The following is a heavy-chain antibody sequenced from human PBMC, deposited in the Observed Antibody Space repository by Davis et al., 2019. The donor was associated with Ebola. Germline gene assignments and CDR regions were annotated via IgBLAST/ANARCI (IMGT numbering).Heavy chain of an antibody. Sequence: SETLSLTCVVYGGSFSGYYWSWIRQPPGKGLEWIGEINHSGSTNYNPSLKSRVTISVDTSKNQFSLKLSSVTAADTAVYYCARGPTTFDYWGQGTLVTVSS. J-gene: IGHJ4*02. CDR1: GGSFSGYY. CDR3: ARGPTTFDY. V-gene: IGHV4-34*01. D-gene: IGHD1-1*01. CDR2: INHSGST.